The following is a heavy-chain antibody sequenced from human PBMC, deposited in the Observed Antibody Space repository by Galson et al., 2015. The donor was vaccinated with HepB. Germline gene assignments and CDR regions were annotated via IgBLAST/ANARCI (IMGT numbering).Heavy chain of an antibody. D-gene: IGHD6-6*01. CDR1: GFTFSSYG. CDR3: AKGDSSSIDAFDI. J-gene: IGHJ3*02. CDR2: ISYDGSNK. Sequence: SLRLSCAASGFTFSSYGMHWVRQAPGKGLEWVAVISYDGSNKYYADSVKGRFTISRDNSKNTLYLQMNSLRAEDTAVYYCAKGDSSSIDAFDIWGQGTMVTVSS. V-gene: IGHV3-30*18.